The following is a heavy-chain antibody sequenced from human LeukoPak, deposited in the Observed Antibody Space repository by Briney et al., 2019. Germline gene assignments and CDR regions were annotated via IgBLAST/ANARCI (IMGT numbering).Heavy chain of an antibody. D-gene: IGHD3-10*01. CDR2: IIPIFGTA. Sequence: GASVKVSCKASGGTFSSYAISWVRQAPGQGLEWMGGIIPIFGTANYAQKFQDRVTITADKSTSTAYMELSSLRSEDTAVYYCAKVRRVDWFGESYYMDVWGKGTTVTISS. CDR3: AKVRRVDWFGESYYMDV. CDR1: GGTFSSYA. V-gene: IGHV1-69*06. J-gene: IGHJ6*03.